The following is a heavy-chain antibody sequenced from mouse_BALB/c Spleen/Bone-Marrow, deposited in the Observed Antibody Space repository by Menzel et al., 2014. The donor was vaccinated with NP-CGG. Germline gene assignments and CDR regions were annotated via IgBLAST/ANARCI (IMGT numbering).Heavy chain of an antibody. CDR2: IDPENGDT. CDR3: TPYDNYGWEY. Sequence: EVQLQQSGAELVRSGASVKLSCTGSGFNIKDSYIHWVKQRPGQGLEWIGWIDPENGDTEYAPKFQGKATMTADTSSNTAYLQLSSLTSEDTAVYYCTPYDNYGWEYWGRGTSVTVSS. V-gene: IGHV14-4*02. J-gene: IGHJ4*01. CDR1: GFNIKDSY. D-gene: IGHD2-10*02.